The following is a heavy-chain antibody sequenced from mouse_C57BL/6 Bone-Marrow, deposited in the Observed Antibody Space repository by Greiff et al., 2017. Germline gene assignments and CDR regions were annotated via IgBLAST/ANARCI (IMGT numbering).Heavy chain of an antibody. Sequence: QVQLQQPGAELVMPGASVKLSCKASGYTFTSYWMHWVKQRPGQGLEWIGEIDPSDSYTNYNQKFKGKSTCTVDKSSSTAYMQLSSLTSEDSAVYYCARETAQVYFDYWGQGTTLTVSS. CDR2: IDPSDSYT. CDR1: GYTFTSYW. J-gene: IGHJ2*01. V-gene: IGHV1-69*01. CDR3: ARETAQVYFDY. D-gene: IGHD3-2*02.